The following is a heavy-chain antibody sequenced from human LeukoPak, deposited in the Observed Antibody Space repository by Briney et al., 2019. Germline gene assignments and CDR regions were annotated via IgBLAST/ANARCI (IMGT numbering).Heavy chain of an antibody. CDR1: GGSISSYY. Sequence: PSETLSLTCTVSGGSISSYYWSWIRQPAGKAPEWIGRIYSSGIINYNPSLKSRVTMSLDNSKNQLSLKLSYVTAVDTAVYYCARDTGKSGYPDYWGQGTLVTVSS. CDR3: ARDTGKSGYPDY. V-gene: IGHV4-4*07. D-gene: IGHD3-3*01. J-gene: IGHJ4*02. CDR2: IYSSGII.